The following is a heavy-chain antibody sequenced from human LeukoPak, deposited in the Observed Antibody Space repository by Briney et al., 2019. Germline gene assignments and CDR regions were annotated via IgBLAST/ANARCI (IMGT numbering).Heavy chain of an antibody. CDR1: GITFNNAW. J-gene: IGHJ4*02. Sequence: PGGSLRLSCTASGITFNNAWMTWVRQAPGKGLEYVSAISSNGGSTYYANSVKGRFTISRDNSKNTLYLQMGSLRAEDMAVYYCARVYDYVWGSPGDYWGQGTLVTVSS. CDR2: ISSNGGST. D-gene: IGHD3-16*01. CDR3: ARVYDYVWGSPGDY. V-gene: IGHV3-64*01.